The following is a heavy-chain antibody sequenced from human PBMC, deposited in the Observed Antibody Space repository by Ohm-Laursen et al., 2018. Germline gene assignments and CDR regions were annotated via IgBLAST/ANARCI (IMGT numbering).Heavy chain of an antibody. V-gene: IGHV4-38-2*01. J-gene: IGHJ4*02. D-gene: IGHD4-23*01. Sequence: SETLSLTCAVSGYSISSGYYWGWIRQPPGKGLEWIGSIYHSGSTYYNPSLKSRFTISVDTSKNQFSLKLSSGTAADTAVYYCATLPSYGGNSKWGQGTLVTVSS. CDR1: GYSISSGYY. CDR3: ATLPSYGGNSK. CDR2: IYHSGST.